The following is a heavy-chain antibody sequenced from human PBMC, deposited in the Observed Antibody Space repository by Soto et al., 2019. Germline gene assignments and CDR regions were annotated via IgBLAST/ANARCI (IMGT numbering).Heavy chain of an antibody. Sequence: ASVKVSCKASGGTFSSYAISWVRQAPGQGLEWMGGIIPIFGTANYAQKFQGRVTITADKSTSTAYMELSSLRSEDTAVYYCARDPVGGSDPLWGQGTLVTVSS. V-gene: IGHV1-69*06. J-gene: IGHJ4*02. CDR3: ARDPVGGSDPL. CDR2: IIPIFGTA. CDR1: GGTFSSYA. D-gene: IGHD3-10*01.